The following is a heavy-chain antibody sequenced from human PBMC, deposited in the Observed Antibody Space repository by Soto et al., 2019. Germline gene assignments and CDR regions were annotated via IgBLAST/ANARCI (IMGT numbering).Heavy chain of an antibody. CDR2: IKSKSDGETT. Sequence: GGSLRLSCAASGFTFSKAWMTWVRQAPGKGLEWVGRIKSKSDGETTDYAAPVKGRFAISRDDSKDTLYLQMNSLKIEDTALYFCTTRPPPYCDCPLDYWGQGTLVTVPS. CDR3: TTRPPPYCDCPLDY. D-gene: IGHD4-17*01. CDR1: GFTFSKAW. J-gene: IGHJ4*02. V-gene: IGHV3-15*01.